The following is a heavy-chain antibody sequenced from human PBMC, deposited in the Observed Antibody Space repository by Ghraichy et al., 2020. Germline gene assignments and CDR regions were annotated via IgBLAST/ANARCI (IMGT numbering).Heavy chain of an antibody. Sequence: GGSLRLSCAASGFAFSTYEMNWVRQAPGKGLEWVSYISSSGSTIYYADSVKGRFTISRDNAKNSLYLQMNSLRAEDTAVYYCARLAWDAFDIWGQGTMVTVSS. V-gene: IGHV3-48*03. CDR2: ISSSGSTI. CDR1: GFAFSTYE. CDR3: ARLAWDAFDI. J-gene: IGHJ3*02.